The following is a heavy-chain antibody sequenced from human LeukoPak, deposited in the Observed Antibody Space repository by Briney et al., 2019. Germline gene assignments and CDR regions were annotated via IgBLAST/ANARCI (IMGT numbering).Heavy chain of an antibody. V-gene: IGHV4-31*03. CDR2: IYYSGST. CDR3: AREKSMDPTIDY. D-gene: IGHD1-14*01. J-gene: IGHJ4*02. Sequence: SETLSLTCTVSGGSISSGGYYWSWIRQHPGKGLEWIGYIYYSGSTYYNPFLKSRVTISVDTSKNQFSLKLSSVTAADTAVYYCAREKSMDPTIDYWGQGTLVTVSS. CDR1: GGSISSGGYY.